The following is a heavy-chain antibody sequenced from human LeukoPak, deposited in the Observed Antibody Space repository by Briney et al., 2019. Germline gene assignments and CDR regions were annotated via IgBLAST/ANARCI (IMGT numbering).Heavy chain of an antibody. CDR1: GYTFTSYG. CDR2: ISAYNGNT. J-gene: IGHJ5*02. V-gene: IGHV1-18*01. CDR3: AREYSSSWYRGYWFDP. D-gene: IGHD6-13*01. Sequence: ASVKVSCKASGYTFTSYGISWVRQAPGQGLEWMGWISAYNGNTNYAQKLQGRVTMTTDTSTSTAYMELRSLRSDGTAVYYCAREYSSSWYRGYWFDPWGQGTLVTVSS.